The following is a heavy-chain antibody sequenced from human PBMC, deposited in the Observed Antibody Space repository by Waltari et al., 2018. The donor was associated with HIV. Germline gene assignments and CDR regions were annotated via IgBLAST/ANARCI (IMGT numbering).Heavy chain of an antibody. J-gene: IGHJ4*02. Sequence: QVTLKESGPAAVKPTQTLTLTCSFSRFSLNTGGVGVGWFRQPPGKALDWLAVVYWHDEKRYRPPRSNRRTATRDTLKTEVVLTVTNMDLLDTGTYFWAHSLGRGGVYFDCWGQGVLVAVSS. CDR3: AHSLGRGGVYFDC. CDR2: VYWHDEK. D-gene: IGHD3-16*01. V-gene: IGHV2-5*09. CDR1: RFSLNTGGVG.